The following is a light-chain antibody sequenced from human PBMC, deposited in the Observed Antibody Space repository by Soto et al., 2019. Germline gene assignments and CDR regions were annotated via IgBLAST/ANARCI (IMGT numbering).Light chain of an antibody. CDR3: QQYNSYSWT. CDR1: QSISSW. Sequence: DIQMTQSPSTLSASVGDRVTITCRASQSISSWLAWYQQKPGKAPKLLIYKASSLESGVPSKFSGSGSGTEFTLTISSLQPGDFATYYCQQYNSYSWTFGQGTKVEIK. CDR2: KAS. V-gene: IGKV1-5*03. J-gene: IGKJ1*01.